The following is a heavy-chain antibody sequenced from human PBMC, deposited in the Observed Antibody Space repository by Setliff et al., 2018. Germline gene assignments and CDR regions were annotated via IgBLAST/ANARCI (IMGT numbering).Heavy chain of an antibody. CDR3: AKGRGEMDS. J-gene: IGHJ4*02. Sequence: SETLSLTCSVSGDSMSFSYWSWIRQPPGKGPEWIGYIYYSGSTDSHPSLKSRVSISIDTSKNQFSLNVRSVTAADTAIYYCAKGRGEMDSWGQGILVTVSS. CDR1: GDSMSFSY. D-gene: IGHD3-10*01. CDR2: IYYSGST. V-gene: IGHV4-59*01.